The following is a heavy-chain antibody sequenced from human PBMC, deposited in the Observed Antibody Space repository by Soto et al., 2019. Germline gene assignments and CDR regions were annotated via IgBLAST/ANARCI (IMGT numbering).Heavy chain of an antibody. CDR1: GFTFSSYG. CDR3: ARFTDPYAVTTCPVDY. D-gene: IGHD4-17*01. CDR2: IWYDGSNK. Sequence: PGGSLRLSCAASGFTFSSYGMHWVRQAPGKGLEWVAVIWYDGSNKYYADSVKGRFTISRDNSKNTLYLQMNSLRAEDTAVYYCARFTDPYAVTTCPVDYWGQGTLVTVPS. J-gene: IGHJ4*02. V-gene: IGHV3-33*01.